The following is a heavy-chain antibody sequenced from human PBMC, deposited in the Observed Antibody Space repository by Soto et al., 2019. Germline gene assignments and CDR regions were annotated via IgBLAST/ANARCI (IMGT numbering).Heavy chain of an antibody. CDR1: GGSISIRGYY. V-gene: IGHV4-31*03. Sequence: SETLSLTCNVSGGSISIRGYYWGCIRQHPVKGLEWIGYIYYSGSTYYNPSLRSRVTMSVDTSKNQFSLKLRSVTAADTAVYYCARDLGGLSSSSGSYNGLDVWGQGTTVTVSS. J-gene: IGHJ6*02. CDR3: ARDLGGLSSSSGSYNGLDV. CDR2: IYYSGST. D-gene: IGHD3-10*01.